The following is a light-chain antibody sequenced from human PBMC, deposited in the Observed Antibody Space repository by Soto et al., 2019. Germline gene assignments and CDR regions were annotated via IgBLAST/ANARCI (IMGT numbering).Light chain of an antibody. V-gene: IGKV3-15*01. CDR2: GAS. Sequence: ETLLTQSPATLSVSPGERATLSCRASQSVSSNLAWYQQKPGQAPRLLIYGASTRATGIPARFSGSGSGTEFTLTISGLQSEDSGVYYCLQHYAWPWTFGQGTKVDIK. CDR1: QSVSSN. CDR3: LQHYAWPWT. J-gene: IGKJ1*01.